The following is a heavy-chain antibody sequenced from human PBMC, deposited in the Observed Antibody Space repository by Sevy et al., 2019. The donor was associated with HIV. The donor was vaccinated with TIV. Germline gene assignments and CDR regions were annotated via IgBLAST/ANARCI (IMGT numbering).Heavy chain of an antibody. Sequence: GGSLRLSCVASGFIFSSYEMHWVRQAPGKGLEWVAFIRFDGSNKYYEDSVKGRFTISRDNSKNTLYLQMNSLRAEDTAVYYCARDRTSGTTRDFDYWGQGTLVTVSS. CDR2: IRFDGSNK. CDR3: ARDRTSGTTRDFDY. D-gene: IGHD1-7*01. V-gene: IGHV3-30*02. CDR1: GFIFSSYE. J-gene: IGHJ4*02.